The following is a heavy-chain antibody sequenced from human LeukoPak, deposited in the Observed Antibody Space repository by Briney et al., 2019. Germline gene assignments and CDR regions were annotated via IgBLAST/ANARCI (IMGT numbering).Heavy chain of an antibody. CDR1: GYTSTGYY. V-gene: IGHV1-2*02. J-gene: IGHJ4*02. CDR2: INPDSGGA. D-gene: IGHD2-2*01. Sequence: ASVKVSCKASGYTSTGYYVNWVRQAPGQGLEWMGWINPDSGGANYAQEFQGRVTMTSDTSISTAYMELTSLTSDDTAVYYCARKSAFRKTSEFDYWGQGTLVTVSS. CDR3: ARKSAFRKTSEFDY.